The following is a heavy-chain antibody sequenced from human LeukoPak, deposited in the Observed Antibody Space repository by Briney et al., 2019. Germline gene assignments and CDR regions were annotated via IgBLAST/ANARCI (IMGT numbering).Heavy chain of an antibody. D-gene: IGHD4-17*01. CDR3: ARDASSNYYGDPSNYYNWFDP. J-gene: IGHJ5*02. CDR2: IYYSGST. CDR1: GGSISSGGYY. V-gene: IGHV4-31*03. Sequence: SETLSLTCTVSGGSISSGGYYWSWIRQHPGKGLEWIGYIYYSGSTYYNPSLKSRVTISVDTSKNQFSLKLSSVTAADTAVYYRARDASSNYYGDPSNYYNWFDPWGQGTLVTVSS.